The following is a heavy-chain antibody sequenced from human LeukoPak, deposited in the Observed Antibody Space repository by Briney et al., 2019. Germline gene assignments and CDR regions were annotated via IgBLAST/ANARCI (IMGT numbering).Heavy chain of an antibody. CDR3: ARVGYYYDSSDAFDI. CDR1: GFTFSSYG. CDR2: ISGSGGST. Sequence: PAGGTLRLSCAASGFTFSSYGMSWVRQAPGKGLEWVSAISGSGGSTYYADSVKGRFTISRDNSKNTLYLQMNNLRAEDTAVYYCARVGYYYDSSDAFDIWGQGTMVTVSS. V-gene: IGHV3-23*01. J-gene: IGHJ3*02. D-gene: IGHD3-22*01.